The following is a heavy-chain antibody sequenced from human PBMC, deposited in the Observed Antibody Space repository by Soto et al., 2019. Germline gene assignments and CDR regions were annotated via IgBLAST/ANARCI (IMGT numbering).Heavy chain of an antibody. V-gene: IGHV3-15*07. D-gene: IGHD2-15*01. Sequence: GGSLRLSCAASGFTFRNYGMNWVRQAPGKGLEWVGRIKSKTDGGTTDYAAPVKGRFTISRDDSKNTLYLQMNSLKTEDTGVYHCTTDLAYHDGRGNPYWGQGTLVTVSS. J-gene: IGHJ4*02. CDR2: IKSKTDGGTT. CDR1: GFTFRNYG. CDR3: TTDLAYHDGRGNPY.